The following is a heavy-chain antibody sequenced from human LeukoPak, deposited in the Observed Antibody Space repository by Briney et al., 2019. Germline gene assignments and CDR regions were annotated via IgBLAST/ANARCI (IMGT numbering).Heavy chain of an antibody. CDR3: ARGGKIYYYYGMDV. CDR2: IYSGGST. V-gene: IGHV3-66*02. CDR1: GFTVSSNY. Sequence: PGGSLRLSCAASGFTVSSNYMSWVRQAPGKGLEWVSVIYSGGSTYYADSVKGRFTISRDNSKNTLYLQMNSLRAEDTAVYYCARGGKIYYYYGMDVWGQGTTVTVSS. J-gene: IGHJ6*02. D-gene: IGHD4-23*01.